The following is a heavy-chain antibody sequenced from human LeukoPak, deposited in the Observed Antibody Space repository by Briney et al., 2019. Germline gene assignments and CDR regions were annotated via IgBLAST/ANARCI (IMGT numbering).Heavy chain of an antibody. CDR3: ARGEGGYDSNFDF. Sequence: GRSLRLSCAASGFTFSSYGMHWVRQAPGKGLEWVAVISYDGSNKYYADSVKGRFTISRDNSKNTLYLQMNSLRAEDTAVYYCARGEGGYDSNFDFWGQGTLVTVSS. V-gene: IGHV3-30*03. CDR2: ISYDGSNK. CDR1: GFTFSSYG. D-gene: IGHD5-12*01. J-gene: IGHJ4*02.